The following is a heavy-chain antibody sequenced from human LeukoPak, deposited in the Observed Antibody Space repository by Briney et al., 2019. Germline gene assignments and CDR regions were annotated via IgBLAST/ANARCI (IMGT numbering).Heavy chain of an antibody. V-gene: IGHV4-34*01. CDR3: ARGGSGYPLGDP. Sequence: SETLSLTCAVYGGSFSGYYWSWIRQPPGKGLEWIGEINHSGSTNYNPSLKSRVTISVDTSKNQFSLKLSSVTAADTAVDYCARGGSGYPLGDPWGQGTLVTVSS. D-gene: IGHD3-22*01. J-gene: IGHJ5*02. CDR1: GGSFSGYY. CDR2: INHSGST.